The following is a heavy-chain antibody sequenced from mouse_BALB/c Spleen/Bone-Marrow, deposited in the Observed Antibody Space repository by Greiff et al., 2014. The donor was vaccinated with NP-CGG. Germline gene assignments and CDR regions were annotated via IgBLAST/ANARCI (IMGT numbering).Heavy chain of an antibody. CDR2: INPDSRTV. D-gene: IGHD2-14*01. J-gene: IGHJ3*01. CDR1: GFDFSGYW. CDR3: ARNGYCGGMAY. V-gene: IGHV4-1*02. Sequence: EVQVVESGGGLVQPGGSLKLSCAASGFDFSGYWMTWVRQAPGKGLEWIGEINPDSRTVNYKPSLKEKFIMSRDNAKNTLYLQMSKVRSEDTALYYCARNGYCGGMAYWGQGTLVTVSA.